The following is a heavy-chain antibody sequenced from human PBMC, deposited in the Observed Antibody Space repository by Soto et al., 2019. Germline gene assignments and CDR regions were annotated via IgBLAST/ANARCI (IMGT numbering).Heavy chain of an antibody. Sequence: QGPLVQSGGEVREPGASVKVSCEASGYDFKKYGITWVRQAPGQGLEWMGWITVYNGNTNYAERLQGRVTMTTDTSTNTAYMDLWSLRSDDTAVYYCARGYSYGSYWFFDLWGRGTLVTVSS. CDR3: ARGYSYGSYWFFDL. CDR1: GYDFKKYG. J-gene: IGHJ2*01. D-gene: IGHD5-18*01. CDR2: ITVYNGNT. V-gene: IGHV1-18*04.